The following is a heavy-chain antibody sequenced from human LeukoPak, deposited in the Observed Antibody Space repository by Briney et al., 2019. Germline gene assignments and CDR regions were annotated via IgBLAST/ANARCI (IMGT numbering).Heavy chain of an antibody. D-gene: IGHD3-22*01. CDR1: GGSISSNNW. CDR3: ARPAHYYESSGYYQRAFDT. CDR2: IYHIGST. J-gene: IGHJ3*02. V-gene: IGHV4-4*02. Sequence: SGTLSLTCAVSGGSISSNNWWSWVRQPPGKGLEWIGEIYHIGSTNYNPSLKSRVTISVDKSKNQFSLKLRSVTAADTAVYYCARPAHYYESSGYYQRAFDTWGQGTMVTVSS.